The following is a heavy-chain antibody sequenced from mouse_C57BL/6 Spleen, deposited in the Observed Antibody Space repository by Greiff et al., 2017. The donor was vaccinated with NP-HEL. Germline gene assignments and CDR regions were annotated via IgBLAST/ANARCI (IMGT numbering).Heavy chain of an antibody. CDR2: SYPRSGNT. J-gene: IGHJ4*01. V-gene: IGHV1-81*01. CDR1: GYTFTSYG. Sequence: QVQLQQSGAELARPGASVKLSCKASGYTFTSYGISWVKQRTGQGLEWIGESYPRSGNTYYNEKFKGKATLTADKSSSTAYMELRSLTSEDSAVYFCARSDAMDYWGQGTSVTVSS. CDR3: ARSDAMDY.